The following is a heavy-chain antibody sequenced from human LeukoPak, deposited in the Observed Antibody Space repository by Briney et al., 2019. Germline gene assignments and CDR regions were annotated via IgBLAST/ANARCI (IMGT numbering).Heavy chain of an antibody. CDR2: IYYTGST. V-gene: IGHV4-59*08. CDR3: ARRGAGSPFDY. Sequence: SETLSLTCTVSGGSISSYYWSWIRQPPGKGLEWIGHIYYTGSTNYNPSLKSRVTISLDTSKNQFSLKLTSVTAADTAVYYCARRGAGSPFDYWGQGTLVTVSS. D-gene: IGHD6-19*01. CDR1: GGSISSYY. J-gene: IGHJ4*02.